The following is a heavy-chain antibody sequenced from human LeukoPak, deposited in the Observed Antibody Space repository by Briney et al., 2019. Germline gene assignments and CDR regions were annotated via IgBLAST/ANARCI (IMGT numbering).Heavy chain of an antibody. V-gene: IGHV4-34*01. CDR2: INHSGST. D-gene: IGHD6-19*01. Sequence: TLSRTCDLYGGSFSSYCWRWIRQPTEKGLEWIWAINHSGSTNYNPSLKSRVTISVATSKNQFSLKLNTLTAADTAVYYCARRRTASGWDFDSWGQGTMVTVSS. J-gene: IGHJ3*02. CDR3: ARRRTASGWDFDS. CDR1: GGSFSSYC.